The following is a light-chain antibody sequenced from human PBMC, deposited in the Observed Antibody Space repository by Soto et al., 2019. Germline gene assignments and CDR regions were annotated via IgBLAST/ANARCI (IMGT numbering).Light chain of an antibody. CDR3: MQALQTPWT. CDR1: QSLLHSNGYNY. J-gene: IGKJ1*01. Sequence: PLSLPVTPGEPASISCRSSQSLLHSNGYNYLDWYLQKPGQSPQLLIYLGSNRASGVPDRFSGSGSGTDFTLKISRVEAEDVGVYYCMQALQTPWTFGQGTKVDIK. V-gene: IGKV2-28*01. CDR2: LGS.